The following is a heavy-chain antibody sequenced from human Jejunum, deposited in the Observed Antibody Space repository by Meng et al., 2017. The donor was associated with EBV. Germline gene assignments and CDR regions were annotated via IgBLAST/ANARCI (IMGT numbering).Heavy chain of an antibody. CDR2: IIGTGDKT. CDR3: AKDSGNYYMDY. CDR1: GFTFSGFW. J-gene: IGHJ4*02. Sequence: VQLVGSGGGVFPPGGVLRLSCAASGFTFSGFWMYWVRQVTGKGLVWVSRIIGTGDKTTYADSVKGRFTISRDNAKNTLYLQMNSLRAEDTAVYYCAKDSGNYYMDYWGQGTLVTVSS. V-gene: IGHV3-74*01. D-gene: IGHD1-26*01.